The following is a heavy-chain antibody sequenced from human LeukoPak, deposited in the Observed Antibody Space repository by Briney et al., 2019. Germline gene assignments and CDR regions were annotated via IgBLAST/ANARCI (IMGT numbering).Heavy chain of an antibody. J-gene: IGHJ4*02. Sequence: GGSLRLSCAASGFTFSSFTMTWVRQTPGKGLEWVSGISGSGGTTYYADSVKGRFTISRDNSKNALYLQMNSLRAEDTALYYCAKGLFGTRRFSSDSWGQGTLVTVSS. CDR2: ISGSGGTT. V-gene: IGHV3-23*01. D-gene: IGHD3-16*01. CDR3: AKGLFGTRRFSSDS. CDR1: GFTFSSFT.